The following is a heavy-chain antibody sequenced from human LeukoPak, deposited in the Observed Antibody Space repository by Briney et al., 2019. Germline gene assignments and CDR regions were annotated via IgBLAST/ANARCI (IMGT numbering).Heavy chain of an antibody. J-gene: IGHJ4*02. CDR2: INPNSGGT. CDR3: ARVSGSHLITESY. D-gene: IGHD1-26*01. Sequence: ASVKVSCKASGYTFTGYYMHWVRQAPGQGLEWMGWINPNSGGTNYAQKFQGRVTMTRDTSISTAYMELSRLRSDDTAVYYCARVSGSHLITESYWGQGTLVTVSS. V-gene: IGHV1-2*02. CDR1: GYTFTGYY.